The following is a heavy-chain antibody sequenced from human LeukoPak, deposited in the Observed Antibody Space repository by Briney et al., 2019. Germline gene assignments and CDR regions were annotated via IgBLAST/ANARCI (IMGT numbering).Heavy chain of an antibody. J-gene: IGHJ4*02. V-gene: IGHV3-48*01. CDR1: GFTFSSYS. CDR3: ARAVAYYYDSRSYFDY. Sequence: GGSLRLSCAASGFTFSSYSMNWVRQAPGKGLEWVSYISSSSTIYYADSVKGRFTISRDNAKNSLYLQMNSLRAEDTAVYYCARAVAYYYDSRSYFDYWGQGTLVTVSS. D-gene: IGHD3-22*01. CDR2: ISSSSTI.